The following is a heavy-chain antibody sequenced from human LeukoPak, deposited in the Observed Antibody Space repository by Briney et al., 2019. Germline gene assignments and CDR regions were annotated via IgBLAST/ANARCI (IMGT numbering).Heavy chain of an antibody. D-gene: IGHD5-24*01. CDR3: ARLIARRDGYNYVDY. Sequence: SETLSLTCPVSVGSIRRYYWIWIGQHPPNGLEGTGYIYYSVSNNHNPSLKSRVTISVDTSKNQSSLKLSSVTAADTAVYYCARLIARRDGYNYVDYWGQGTLVTVSS. J-gene: IGHJ4*02. CDR1: VGSIRRYY. V-gene: IGHV4-59*08. CDR2: IYYSVSN.